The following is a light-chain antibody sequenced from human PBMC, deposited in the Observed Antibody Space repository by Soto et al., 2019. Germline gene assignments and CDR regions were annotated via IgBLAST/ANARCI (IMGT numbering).Light chain of an antibody. V-gene: IGLV2-14*01. J-gene: IGLJ2*01. CDR3: RSYTSSTRPDVV. CDR2: EVT. Sequence: QSALTQPASVSGSPGQSITISCTGTSSDVGGHNYVSWYQQHPGTAPKLMIYEVTNRPSGVSNRFSGSKSGHTASLTISGLQAEVEADYYCRSYTSSTRPDVVFGGGTQLTVL. CDR1: SSDVGGHNY.